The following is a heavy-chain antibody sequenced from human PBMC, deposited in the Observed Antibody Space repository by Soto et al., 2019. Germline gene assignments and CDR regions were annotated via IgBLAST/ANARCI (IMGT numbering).Heavy chain of an antibody. CDR2: IIPILGIA. J-gene: IGHJ6*02. V-gene: IGHV1-69*04. CDR3: ARDGRMGGGYSGYEDYYYYGMDV. D-gene: IGHD5-12*01. Sequence: GASVKVSCKASGGTFSSYTISWVRQAPGQGLEWKGKIIPILGIANYAQKFQGRVTITADKSTSTAYMELSSLRSEDTAVYYCARDGRMGGGYSGYEDYYYYGMDVWGQGTTVTVSS. CDR1: GGTFSSYT.